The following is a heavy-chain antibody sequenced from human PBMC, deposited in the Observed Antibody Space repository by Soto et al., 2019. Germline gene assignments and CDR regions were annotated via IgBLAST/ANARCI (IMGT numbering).Heavy chain of an antibody. CDR3: AREEHGYNPTYYFDY. J-gene: IGHJ4*02. D-gene: IGHD5-12*01. CDR1: RFTFSSYA. Sequence: QVQLVESGGGVVQPGRSLRLSCAASRFTFSSYALHWVRQAPGKGLEWVTVISYDGSNKYYADSVKGRFTISRDNSKNVLYLQMNSLRPEDTAVYYCAREEHGYNPTYYFDYWGQGTLVTVSS. V-gene: IGHV3-30-3*01. CDR2: ISYDGSNK.